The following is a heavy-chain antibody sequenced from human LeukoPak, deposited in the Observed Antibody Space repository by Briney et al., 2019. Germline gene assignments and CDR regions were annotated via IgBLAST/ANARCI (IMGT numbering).Heavy chain of an antibody. J-gene: IGHJ4*02. V-gene: IGHV4-34*01. D-gene: IGHD5-18*01. CDR2: INHRGST. CDR1: GGSFSGCH. CDR3: ASTSAMVYFDY. Sequence: SETLSLTCAVYGGSFSGCHWSWIRQPPGKGLEWIGEINHRGSTNYNPSLKSRVTISVDTSKNQFSLKLSSVTAADTAVYYCASTSAMVYFDYWGQGTLVTVSS.